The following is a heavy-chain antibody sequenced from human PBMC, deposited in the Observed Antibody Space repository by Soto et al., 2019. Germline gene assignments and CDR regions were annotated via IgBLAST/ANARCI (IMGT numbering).Heavy chain of an antibody. Sequence: QVQLQESGPGLVKPSETLSLTCTVSGGSISSYYWSWIRQPPGKGLEWIGYIYYSGSTNYNPSLKSRVTISVDTSKNQFSLKLSSVTAADTAVYNCASHDPTLTTFVGRGSAYYYYGMDVWGQGTTVTVSS. CDR1: GGSISSYY. CDR2: IYYSGST. J-gene: IGHJ6*02. V-gene: IGHV4-59*08. CDR3: ASHDPTLTTFVGRGSAYYYYGMDV. D-gene: IGHD3-22*01.